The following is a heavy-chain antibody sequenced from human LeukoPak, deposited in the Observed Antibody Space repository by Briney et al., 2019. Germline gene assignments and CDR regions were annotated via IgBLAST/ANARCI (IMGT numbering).Heavy chain of an antibody. CDR1: GGTFTSYA. Sequence: SVKVSCKASGGTFTSYAISWVRQAPGQGQEWRGGIIPTFGTANYAQKFRRGFTITADESRSAYYMELSSLVAEATAVYCCARDVGDSSGYYRWFDPWGQGTLVTVSS. CDR3: ARDVGDSSGYYRWFDP. CDR2: IIPTFGTA. J-gene: IGHJ5*02. D-gene: IGHD3-22*01. V-gene: IGHV1-69*13.